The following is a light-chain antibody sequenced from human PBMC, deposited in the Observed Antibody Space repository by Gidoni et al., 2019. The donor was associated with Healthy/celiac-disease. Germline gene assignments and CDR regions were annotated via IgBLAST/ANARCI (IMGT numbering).Light chain of an antibody. Sequence: DIQLTQSPSFLSASVGDRVTITCRASQDIGSHIAWYQQKPGKAPKLLIYYAVILQSGVPSRFSGSGSGTEFSLTISSLQPGDCATYYCQQANSHLALTFGGGTKVVI. J-gene: IGKJ4*01. CDR3: QQANSHLALT. V-gene: IGKV1-9*01. CDR1: QDIGSH. CDR2: YAV.